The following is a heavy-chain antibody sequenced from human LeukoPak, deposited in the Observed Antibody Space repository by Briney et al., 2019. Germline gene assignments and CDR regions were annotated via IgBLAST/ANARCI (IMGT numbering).Heavy chain of an antibody. D-gene: IGHD6-13*01. V-gene: IGHV4-59*08. J-gene: IGHJ5*02. CDR1: GGSISSYY. Sequence: PSETLSLTCTVSGGSISSYYWSWIRQPPGKGLEWIGYIYYSGSTNYNPSLKSRVTISVDPSKNQFSLKLSSVTAADTAVYYCARRNQQQLVNWFDPWGQGTLVTVSS. CDR3: ARRNQQQLVNWFDP. CDR2: IYYSGST.